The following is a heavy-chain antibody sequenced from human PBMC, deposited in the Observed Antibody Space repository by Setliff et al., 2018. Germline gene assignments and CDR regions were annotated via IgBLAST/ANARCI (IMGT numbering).Heavy chain of an antibody. CDR2: IDYSGNT. V-gene: IGHV4-39*01. Sequence: SETLSLTCTVSSDSISGVSHYWGWIRQSPGRGLEWLGSIDYSGNTFYNPSLKSRVSMSVDTSTKQFSLMLSSMTAADATVYYCARHRRSCSGASCHFDYWGRGALVTVSS. CDR3: ARHRRSCSGASCHFDY. CDR1: SDSISGVSHY. J-gene: IGHJ4*02. D-gene: IGHD2-15*01.